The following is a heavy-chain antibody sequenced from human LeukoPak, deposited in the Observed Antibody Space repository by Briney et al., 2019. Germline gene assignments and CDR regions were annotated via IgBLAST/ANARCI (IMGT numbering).Heavy chain of an antibody. CDR2: IRPKSNTYAT. V-gene: IGHV3-73*01. D-gene: IGHD1-1*01. CDR3: CTLDNDY. J-gene: IGHJ4*02. CDR1: GFSFDVST. Sequence: GGSLKLSCATSGFSFDVSTMHWVRQASGKGLEWVGRIRPKSNTYATTYAASVNGRFTISRDDSKKTAYLQMNSLKIEDTAFYYCCTLDNDYWGRGTLVTVSS.